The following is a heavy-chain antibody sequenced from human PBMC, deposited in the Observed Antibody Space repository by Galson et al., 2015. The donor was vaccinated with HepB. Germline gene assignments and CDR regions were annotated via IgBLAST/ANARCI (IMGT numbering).Heavy chain of an antibody. V-gene: IGHV1-69*13. CDR1: GGTFSSYA. CDR2: IIPIFGTA. J-gene: IGHJ6*02. Sequence: SVKVSCKASGGTFSSYAISWVRQAPGQGLEWMGGIIPIFGTANYAQKFQGRVTITADESTSTAYMELSSLRSEDTAVYYCAGIRYQLPAWGTYYYGMDVWGQGTTVTVSS. CDR3: AGIRYQLPAWGTYYYGMDV. D-gene: IGHD2-2*01.